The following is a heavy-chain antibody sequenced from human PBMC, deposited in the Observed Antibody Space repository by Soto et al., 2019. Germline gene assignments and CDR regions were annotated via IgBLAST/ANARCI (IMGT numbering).Heavy chain of an antibody. Sequence: GESLKISCKGSGYSFTSYWIGWVRQMPGKGLEWMGIIYPGDSDTRYSPSFQGQVTISADKSISTAYPQWSSLKASDTAMYYCATAYDRSGDPLRAYAISGQGTTVTVSS. CDR3: ATAYDRSGDPLRAYAI. J-gene: IGHJ3*02. V-gene: IGHV5-51*01. D-gene: IGHD3-22*01. CDR2: IYPGDSDT. CDR1: GYSFTSYW.